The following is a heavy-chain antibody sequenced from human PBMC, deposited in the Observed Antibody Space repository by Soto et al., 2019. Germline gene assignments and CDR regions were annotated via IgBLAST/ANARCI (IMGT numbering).Heavy chain of an antibody. Sequence: PSETMSLTCAISGAPITWGYDAWNWLRQPPGKGREGFGYIFHGGSTYYNPSLRSRVTISVDRSRTQFSLKMSSVTGAGTAVYYCARCRVVVPAAVMFNCLDPWGQGALVTVSS. D-gene: IGHD2-2*01. CDR2: IFHGGST. V-gene: IGHV4-30-2*01. CDR3: ARCRVVVPAAVMFNCLDP. CDR1: GAPITWGYDA. J-gene: IGHJ5*02.